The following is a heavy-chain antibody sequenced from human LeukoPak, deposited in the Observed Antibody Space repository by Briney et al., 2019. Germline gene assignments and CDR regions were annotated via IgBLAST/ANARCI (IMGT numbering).Heavy chain of an antibody. D-gene: IGHD3-3*01. CDR2: FILSGST. V-gene: IGHV4-34*01. CDR3: ARGRRITIFGVVIKLVRPPTYGMDV. CDR1: EFTFSRYS. J-gene: IGHJ6*02. Sequence: GSLRLSCAASEFTFSRYSMNWIRQPPGKGLEWMGKFILSGSTTYNPSLKSRVTISVDTSKNQFSLKLSSATAADTAVYYCARGRRITIFGVVIKLVRPPTYGMDVWGQGTTVTVSS.